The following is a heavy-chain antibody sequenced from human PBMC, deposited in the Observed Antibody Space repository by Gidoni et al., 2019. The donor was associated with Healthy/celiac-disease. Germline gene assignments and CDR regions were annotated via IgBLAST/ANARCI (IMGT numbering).Heavy chain of an antibody. CDR1: GGTFSSYA. V-gene: IGHV1-69*01. Sequence: QVQLVQSGAEVKKPGSSVKVSCKASGGTFSSYAISWVRQAPGQGLEWMGGIIPIFGTANYAQKFQGRVTITADESTSTAYMELSSLRSEDTAVYYCARWVATYYYDSSGYYSDYWGQGTLVTVSS. CDR2: IIPIFGTA. CDR3: ARWVATYYYDSSGYYSDY. D-gene: IGHD3-22*01. J-gene: IGHJ4*02.